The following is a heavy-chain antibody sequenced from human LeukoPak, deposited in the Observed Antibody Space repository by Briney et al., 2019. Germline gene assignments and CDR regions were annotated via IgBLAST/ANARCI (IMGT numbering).Heavy chain of an antibody. D-gene: IGHD3-22*01. CDR2: ISSSSSYI. CDR1: GFTFSNAW. J-gene: IGHJ4*02. Sequence: GGSLRLSCAASGFTFSNAWMSWVRQAPGKGLEWVSSISSSSSYIYYADSVKGRFTISRDNAKNSLYLQMNSLRAEDTAVYYCASYDSSGYYSSDYWGQGTLVTVSS. V-gene: IGHV3-21*01. CDR3: ASYDSSGYYSSDY.